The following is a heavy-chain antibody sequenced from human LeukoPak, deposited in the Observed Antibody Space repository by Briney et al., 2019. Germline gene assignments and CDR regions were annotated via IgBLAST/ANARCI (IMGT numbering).Heavy chain of an antibody. Sequence: ASVKVSCQASGYTFSNFGISWVRQAPGQGLEWMGWVNLYSGDTNYAQKVQGRVTITTDTSTSTVYMELRSLISDDTAVYYCARDRSNSDYWGQGTLVTVSS. D-gene: IGHD1-26*01. J-gene: IGHJ4*02. CDR2: VNLYSGDT. CDR1: GYTFSNFG. V-gene: IGHV1-18*01. CDR3: ARDRSNSDY.